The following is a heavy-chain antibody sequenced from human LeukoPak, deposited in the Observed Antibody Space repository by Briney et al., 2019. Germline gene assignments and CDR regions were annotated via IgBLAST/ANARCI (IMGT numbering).Heavy chain of an antibody. Sequence: SQTLSLTCTVSGGSISSGNYYWSWIRQPAGKGLEWIGHIYTSGSTNYNPSLKSRVTISVDTSKNQFSLKLSSVTAADTAVYYCAREGYDSLWGQGTLVTVSS. J-gene: IGHJ4*02. V-gene: IGHV4-61*09. CDR3: AREGYDSL. CDR1: GGSISSGNYY. D-gene: IGHD3-3*01. CDR2: IYTSGST.